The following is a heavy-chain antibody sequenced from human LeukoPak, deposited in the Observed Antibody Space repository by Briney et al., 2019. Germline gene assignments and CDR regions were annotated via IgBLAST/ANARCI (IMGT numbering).Heavy chain of an antibody. J-gene: IGHJ4*02. CDR1: GGSISSYY. CDR3: AKEGNDYGANSIDY. Sequence: SETLSLTCTVSGGSISSYYWSWIRQPPGKALEWIGYIYSSGSTNYNPSLKSRVTISVDHSKNQFSLKLTSVTAADTAVYYCAKEGNDYGANSIDYWGQGTLVTVSS. D-gene: IGHD4-23*01. V-gene: IGHV4-59*01. CDR2: IYSSGST.